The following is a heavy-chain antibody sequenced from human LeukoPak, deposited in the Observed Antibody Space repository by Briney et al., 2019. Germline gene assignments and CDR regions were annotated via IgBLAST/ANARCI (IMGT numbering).Heavy chain of an antibody. Sequence: PSETLSLTCTVSGGSISSYYWSWIRQPAGKGLEWIGRIYTSGSTNYNPSLKSRVTMSVDTSKNQFSLELSSVTAADTAVHYCAAGRTTVSDNWFDPWGQGTLVTVSS. D-gene: IGHD4-11*01. J-gene: IGHJ5*02. CDR3: AAGRTTVSDNWFDP. CDR2: IYTSGST. V-gene: IGHV4-4*07. CDR1: GGSISSYY.